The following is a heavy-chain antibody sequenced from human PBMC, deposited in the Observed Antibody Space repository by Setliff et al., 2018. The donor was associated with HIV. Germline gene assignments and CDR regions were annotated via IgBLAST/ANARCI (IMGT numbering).Heavy chain of an antibody. Sequence: PGGSLRLSCAASGFSFSIYGMHWARQAPGKGLEWVAVIWSDGSNKYYADSVKGRFTISRDNSNNTLHLEMSSLRTEDTAVYYCVKDRGKYSGTYFDYWGQGTLVTVSS. CDR1: GFSFSIYG. V-gene: IGHV3-33*03. CDR2: IWSDGSNK. CDR3: VKDRGKYSGTYFDY. D-gene: IGHD1-26*01. J-gene: IGHJ4*02.